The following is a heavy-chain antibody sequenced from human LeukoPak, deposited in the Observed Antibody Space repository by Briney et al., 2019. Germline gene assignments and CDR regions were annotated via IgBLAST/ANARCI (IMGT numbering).Heavy chain of an antibody. CDR1: GGSLSSGSYY. CDR2: IYTSGST. D-gene: IGHD3-10*01. CDR3: AREYYYGSGMDY. V-gene: IGHV4-61*02. Sequence: SETLSLTCTVSGGSLSSGSYYWSWIRQPAGTGLEWIGRIYTSGSTNYNPSLKSRVTISVDTSKNQFSLKLSSVTAADTAVYYCAREYYYGSGMDYWGQGTLVTVS. J-gene: IGHJ4*02.